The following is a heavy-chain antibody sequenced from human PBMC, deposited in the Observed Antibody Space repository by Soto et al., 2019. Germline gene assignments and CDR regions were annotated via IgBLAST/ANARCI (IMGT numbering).Heavy chain of an antibody. CDR1: GFTFSSYA. CDR2: ISYDGSNK. CDR3: ARDESCSGGSCYRGFDY. Sequence: QVQLVESGGGVVQPGRSLRLSCAASGFTFSSYAMHWVRQAPGKGLEWVAVISYDGSNKYYADSVKGRFTISRDNSKNTLYLQMNSLRAEDTAVYYCARDESCSGGSCYRGFDYWGQGSLVTVSS. D-gene: IGHD2-15*01. J-gene: IGHJ4*02. V-gene: IGHV3-30-3*01.